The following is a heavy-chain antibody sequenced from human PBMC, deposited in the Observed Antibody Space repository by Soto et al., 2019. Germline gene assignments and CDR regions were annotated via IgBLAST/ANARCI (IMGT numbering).Heavy chain of an antibody. CDR2: ISANTGGT. V-gene: IGHV3-23*01. CDR3: AKSVLAGSGSSDDY. CDR1: EFTCINYA. J-gene: IGHJ4*02. D-gene: IGHD3-10*01. Sequence: PGGSLRLPCTASEFTCINYAVHWVRKAPGKGLEWVSRISANTGGTDYADSVKGRFTISRDNSKNTLYLQMNSLRAEDTAVYYCAKSVLAGSGSSDDYWGQGTLVTVSS.